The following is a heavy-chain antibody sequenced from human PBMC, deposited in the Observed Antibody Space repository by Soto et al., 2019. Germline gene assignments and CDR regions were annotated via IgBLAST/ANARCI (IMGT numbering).Heavy chain of an antibody. CDR3: ARARTFTIFGVVKWFDP. V-gene: IGHV4-34*01. CDR2: INHSGST. CDR1: GGAFSGYY. D-gene: IGHD3-3*01. Sequence: SETLSLTCAVYGGAFSGYYWSWIRQPPGKGLEWIGEINHSGSTNYNPSLKSRVTISVDTSKNQFSLKLSSVTAADTAVYYCARARTFTIFGVVKWFDPWGQGTLVTVSS. J-gene: IGHJ5*02.